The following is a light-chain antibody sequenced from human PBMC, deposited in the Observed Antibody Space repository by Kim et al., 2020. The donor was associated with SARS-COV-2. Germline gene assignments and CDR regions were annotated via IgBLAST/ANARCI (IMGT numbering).Light chain of an antibody. J-gene: IGLJ2*01. V-gene: IGLV6-57*03. CDR1: SSSSASSY. CDR2: EEK. CDR3: QSSDSSNLHVV. Sequence: IPCSPSSSSSASSYVKGYRQRPGSAHTPWIYEEKQRPSGVPDRLSGSIDSSSNSASLTISGLETEDEADYYCQSSDSSNLHVVFGGGTQLTVL.